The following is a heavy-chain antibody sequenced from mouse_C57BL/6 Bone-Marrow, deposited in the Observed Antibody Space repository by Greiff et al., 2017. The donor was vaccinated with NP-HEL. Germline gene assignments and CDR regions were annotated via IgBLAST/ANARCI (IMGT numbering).Heavy chain of an antibody. J-gene: IGHJ1*03. Sequence: EVKLMESGEGLVKPGGSPKLSCAASGFTFSSYAMSWVRQTPEKRLEWVAYISSGGDYIYYADTVKGRFTISRDNARNTLYLQMSSLKSEDTAMYYCTRDRIITTVGWYFDVWGTGTTVTVSS. CDR3: TRDRIITTVGWYFDV. D-gene: IGHD1-1*01. CDR1: GFTFSSYA. V-gene: IGHV5-9-1*02. CDR2: ISSGGDYI.